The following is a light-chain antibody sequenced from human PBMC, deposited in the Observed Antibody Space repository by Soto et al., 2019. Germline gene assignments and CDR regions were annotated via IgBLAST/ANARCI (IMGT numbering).Light chain of an antibody. CDR3: QQYNNWPSWT. J-gene: IGKJ1*01. CDR1: QSVSSN. Sequence: EIVMTQSPATLSVSPGERATLSCRASQSVSSNLAWYQQKPGQAPRLLIYGASTRATGIPARFSGSGSGTKFTLTISILQSEDFAVYYCQQYNNWPSWTFGPGTKVDIK. V-gene: IGKV3-15*01. CDR2: GAS.